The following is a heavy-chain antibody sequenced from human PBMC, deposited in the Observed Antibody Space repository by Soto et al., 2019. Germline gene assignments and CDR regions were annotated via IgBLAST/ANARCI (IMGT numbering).Heavy chain of an antibody. D-gene: IGHD6-13*01. Sequence: EVQLLESGGGLVQPGGSLRLSCAASGFTFSSYAMSWVRQAPGKGLEWVSAISGSGCSTYYADSVKGRFTISRDNSKNTLYRQMNSLCADDTAVYYCPKGADATLLIAAAGNFDYWGQGTLVTVSS. CDR1: GFTFSSYA. V-gene: IGHV3-23*01. CDR3: PKGADATLLIAAAGNFDY. CDR2: ISGSGCST. J-gene: IGHJ4*02.